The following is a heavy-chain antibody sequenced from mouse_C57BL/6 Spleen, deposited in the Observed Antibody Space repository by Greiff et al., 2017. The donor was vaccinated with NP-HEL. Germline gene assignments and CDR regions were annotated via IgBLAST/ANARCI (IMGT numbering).Heavy chain of an antibody. CDR2: IYPGSGST. Sequence: VQLQQSGAELVKPGASVKMSCKASGYTFTSYWITWVKQRPGQGLEWIGDIYPGSGSTNYNEKFKSKATLTVDTSSSTAYMQLSSLTSEDSAVYYCARAGGNYEDFDYWGQGTTLTVSS. CDR3: ARAGGNYEDFDY. V-gene: IGHV1-55*01. J-gene: IGHJ2*01. CDR1: GYTFTSYW. D-gene: IGHD2-1*01.